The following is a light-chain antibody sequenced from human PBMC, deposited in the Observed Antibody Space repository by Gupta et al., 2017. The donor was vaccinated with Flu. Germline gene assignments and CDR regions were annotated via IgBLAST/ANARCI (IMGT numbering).Light chain of an antibody. CDR2: AAS. CDR3: QQRYVYPRS. Sequence: GDRVTLSCRASQNIDTDLNWYRQKPGKAPELLLYAASTLKSGIPSRFSGSGSGTDFTLTISNLQPEDFATYFCQQRYVYPRSFGQGTAVEIK. J-gene: IGKJ1*01. CDR1: QNIDTD. V-gene: IGKV1-39*01.